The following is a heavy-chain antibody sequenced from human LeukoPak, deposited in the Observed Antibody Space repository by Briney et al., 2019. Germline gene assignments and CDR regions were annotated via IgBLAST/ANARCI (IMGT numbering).Heavy chain of an antibody. CDR2: ISSNGGTT. J-gene: IGHJ4*02. V-gene: IGHV3-64*02. Sequence: GGSLRLSCAASGFIFSNYGMHWVRQAPGRGLEFVSRISSNGGTTYYADSLKGRFTISRDNSKNTVYLQMASLRPEGMAVYYCARVPFSSGWYDYWGQGTLVTVSS. CDR3: ARVPFSSGWYDY. D-gene: IGHD6-19*01. CDR1: GFIFSNYG.